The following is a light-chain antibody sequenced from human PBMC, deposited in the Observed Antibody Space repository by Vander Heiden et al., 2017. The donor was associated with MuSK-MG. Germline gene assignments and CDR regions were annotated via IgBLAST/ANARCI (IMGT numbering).Light chain of an antibody. Sequence: QSVVTQPPSASGTPGQRVTISCSLSNIGNNPANWYQQLPGTAPKLLSDSDFQRPSGVPDRFSCSKSGTSASRAIRGLQSEDEAEDYCESWDDSLHVGVFGGGTKLTVL. CDR1: NIGNNP. CDR2: SDF. J-gene: IGLJ3*02. V-gene: IGLV1-44*01. CDR3: ESWDDSLHVGV.